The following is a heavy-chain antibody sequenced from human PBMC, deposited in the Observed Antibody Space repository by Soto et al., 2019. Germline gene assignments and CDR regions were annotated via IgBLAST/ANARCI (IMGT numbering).Heavy chain of an antibody. D-gene: IGHD4-17*01. CDR2: IYSGGST. Sequence: EVQLVESGGGLVQPGGSLRLSCAASGFTVSSNYMSWVRQAPGKGLEWVSVIYSGGSTYYADSVKGRFIISRDNSKNTLDLQLNSLRAEDTAVYYGAREFVHGDYAEYFQHWGQGTLVTVSS. CDR1: GFTVSSNY. J-gene: IGHJ1*01. V-gene: IGHV3-66*01. CDR3: AREFVHGDYAEYFQH.